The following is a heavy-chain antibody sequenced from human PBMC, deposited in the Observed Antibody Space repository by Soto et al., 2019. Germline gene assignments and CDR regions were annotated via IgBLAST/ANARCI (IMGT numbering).Heavy chain of an antibody. CDR2: IYWDDDK. CDR1: GFSLSTSGVG. Sequence: SGPTLVNPTQTLTLTCTFSGFSLSTSGVGVGWIRQPPGKALEWLALIYWDDDKRYSPSLKSRLTITKDTSKNQVVLTMTNMDPVDTATYYCAHRRDPVRGVDDNWFDPWGQGTLVTVSS. CDR3: AHRRDPVRGVDDNWFDP. J-gene: IGHJ5*02. D-gene: IGHD3-10*01. V-gene: IGHV2-5*02.